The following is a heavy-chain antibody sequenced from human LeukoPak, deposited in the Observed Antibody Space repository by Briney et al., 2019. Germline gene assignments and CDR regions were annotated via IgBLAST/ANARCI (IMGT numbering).Heavy chain of an antibody. D-gene: IGHD2-2*01. Sequence: ASVKVSCKASGYTFTGYYMHWVRQAPGQGLEWMGWINPNSGGTNYAQKFQGWVTMTRHTSISTAYMELSRLRSDDTAVYYCALSYQLLSLRAFDIWGQGTMVTVSS. CDR1: GYTFTGYY. CDR3: ALSYQLLSLRAFDI. J-gene: IGHJ3*02. CDR2: INPNSGGT. V-gene: IGHV1-2*04.